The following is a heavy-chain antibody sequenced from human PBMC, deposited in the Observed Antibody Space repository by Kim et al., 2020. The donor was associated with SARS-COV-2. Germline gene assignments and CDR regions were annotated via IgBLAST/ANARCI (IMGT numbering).Heavy chain of an antibody. J-gene: IGHJ1*01. V-gene: IGHV4-39*01. D-gene: IGHD3-22*01. CDR3: ASYYDYSGSEYFQH. CDR2: IYYRGNT. CDR1: GGFITTYSYS. Sequence: SETLSLTCTVSGGFITTYSYSWGWIRQPPGKGLEWIGNIYYRGNTYYNPSLKSRVTISGDTSKNQFSLSLSSVTAADTAVYYCASYYDYSGSEYFQHWGQGTLVTVSS.